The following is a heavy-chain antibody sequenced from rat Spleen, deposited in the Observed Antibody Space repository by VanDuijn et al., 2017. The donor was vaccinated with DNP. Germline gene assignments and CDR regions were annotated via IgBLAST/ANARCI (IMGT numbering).Heavy chain of an antibody. CDR1: GFPFSDYY. J-gene: IGHJ2*01. CDR3: ARDVGYYFDY. CDR2: ISTTGSRT. Sequence: EVQLVESGGGLMQPGKSLKLSRAASGFPFSDYYMAWVRQAPEKGLEWVATISTTGSRTYYPDSVKGRFTISRDNAKSSLYLQMNSLKSEDTATYYCARDVGYYFDYWGQGVMVTVSS. V-gene: IGHV5-7*01. D-gene: IGHD1-12*01.